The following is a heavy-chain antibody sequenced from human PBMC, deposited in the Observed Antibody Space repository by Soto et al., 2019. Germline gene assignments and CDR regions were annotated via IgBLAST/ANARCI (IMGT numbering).Heavy chain of an antibody. CDR2: ISSSSSYI. CDR1: GFTFSSYS. CDR3: ARILRFFGYYGMDV. Sequence: GGSLRLSCAASGFTFSSYSMNWVRQAPGKGLEWVSSISSSSSYIYYADSVKGRFTISRDNAKNSLYLQMNSLRAEDTAVYYCARILRFFGYYGMDVWGQGTTVTVSS. J-gene: IGHJ6*02. V-gene: IGHV3-21*01. D-gene: IGHD3-3*01.